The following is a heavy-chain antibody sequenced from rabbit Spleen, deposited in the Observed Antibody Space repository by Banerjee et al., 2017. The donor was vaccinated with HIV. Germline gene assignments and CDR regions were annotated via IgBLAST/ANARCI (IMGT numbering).Heavy chain of an antibody. Sequence: QSLEESGGDLVKPGASLILTCIASGVSFSGNSYMCWVRQAPGKGLEWIGYIYTGSSGSTAYASWAKGRFTVSVTSSTTVTLQMPRLAATDTATYFCARDSGSSFSSYGMDLWGPGTLVTVS. D-gene: IGHD8-1*01. CDR1: GVSFSGNSY. V-gene: IGHV1S40*01. CDR2: IYTGSSGST. J-gene: IGHJ6*01. CDR3: ARDSGSSFSSYGMDL.